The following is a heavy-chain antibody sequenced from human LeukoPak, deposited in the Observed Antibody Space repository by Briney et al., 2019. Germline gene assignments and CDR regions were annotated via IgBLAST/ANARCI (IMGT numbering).Heavy chain of an antibody. D-gene: IGHD3-22*01. CDR2: ISSSSSYI. Sequence: ASVKVSCKASGGTFSSYSMNWVRQAPGKGLEWVSSISSSSSYIYYADSVKGRFTISRDNAKNSLYLQMNSLRVEDTAVYYCVKDRFFYDSGSKANWGQGTLVTVSS. CDR1: GGTFSSYS. V-gene: IGHV3-21*04. J-gene: IGHJ4*02. CDR3: VKDRFFYDSGSKAN.